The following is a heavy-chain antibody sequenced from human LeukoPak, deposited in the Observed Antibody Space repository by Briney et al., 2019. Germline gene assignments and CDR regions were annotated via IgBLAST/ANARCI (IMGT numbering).Heavy chain of an antibody. CDR2: INHSGST. J-gene: IGHJ1*01. V-gene: IGHV4-34*01. Sequence: SETLSLTCAVYGGSFSGYYWSWIRQPPGKGLEWIGEINHSGSTNYNPSLKSRVTISVDTSKNQFSLKLSSVTAADTAVYYCARIGSGITMARGADWGQGTLVTVSS. CDR3: ARIGSGITMARGAD. D-gene: IGHD3-10*01. CDR1: GGSFSGYY.